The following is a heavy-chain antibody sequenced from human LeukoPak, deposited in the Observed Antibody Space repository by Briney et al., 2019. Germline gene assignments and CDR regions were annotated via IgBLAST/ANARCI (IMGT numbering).Heavy chain of an antibody. D-gene: IGHD6-19*01. Sequence: ASVKVSCKASGGTFSSYAISWVRQAPGQGLEWMGWISAYNHNTKYAQKLQGRVTMTTDTSTSTAYVELRSLRSDDTAVYYCARALRDVAVAGKVYWGQGTLVTVSS. V-gene: IGHV1-18*01. CDR1: GGTFSSYA. CDR3: ARALRDVAVAGKVY. J-gene: IGHJ4*02. CDR2: ISAYNHNT.